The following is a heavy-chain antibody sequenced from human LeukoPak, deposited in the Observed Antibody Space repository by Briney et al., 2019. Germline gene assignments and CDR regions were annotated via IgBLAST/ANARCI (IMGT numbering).Heavy chain of an antibody. CDR2: IKEDGSDK. V-gene: IGHV3-7*01. D-gene: IGHD3-10*01. CDR1: GFTFSSYW. CDR3: ARDFGSLEDYFDY. Sequence: AGGSLRLSCAASGFTFSSYWMSCVRQAPGKGLEWVANIKEDGSDKYYVDSVKGRFTISRDNAKNSLYLQMNSLRAEDTAVYYCARDFGSLEDYFDYWGQGVLVSVSS. J-gene: IGHJ4*02.